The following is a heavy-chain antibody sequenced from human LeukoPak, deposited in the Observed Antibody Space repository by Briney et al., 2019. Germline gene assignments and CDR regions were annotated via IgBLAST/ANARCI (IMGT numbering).Heavy chain of an antibody. D-gene: IGHD1-26*01. Sequence: PGGSLRLSCTGSGFTFSSYAMSWVRQAPGKGLEWVTVISFDGSNKYYADSVKGRFTIPRDNSKSTLYLQMNSLRAEDTAVYYCARGPGWWDLVYWGQGTLVTVSS. J-gene: IGHJ4*02. V-gene: IGHV3-30*04. CDR2: ISFDGSNK. CDR1: GFTFSSYA. CDR3: ARGPGWWDLVY.